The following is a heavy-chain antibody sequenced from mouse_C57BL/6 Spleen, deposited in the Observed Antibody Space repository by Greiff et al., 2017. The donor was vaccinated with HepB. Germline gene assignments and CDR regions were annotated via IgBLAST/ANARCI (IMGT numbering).Heavy chain of an antibody. D-gene: IGHD1-1*01. CDR3: ARENYYGSREFAY. V-gene: IGHV5-17*01. CDR1: GFTFSDYG. J-gene: IGHJ3*01. CDR2: ISSGSSNI. Sequence: DVKLVESGGGLVKPGGSLKLSCAASGFTFSDYGMHWVRQAPEQGLEWVAYISSGSSNIYYADTVKGRCTISRDNATNTLFLQMTSLRSEDTAMYDCARENYYGSREFAYWGQGTLVTVSA.